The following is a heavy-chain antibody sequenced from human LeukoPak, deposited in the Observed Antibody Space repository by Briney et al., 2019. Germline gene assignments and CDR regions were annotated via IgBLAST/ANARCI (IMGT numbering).Heavy chain of an antibody. V-gene: IGHV3-48*02. D-gene: IGHD4-17*01. J-gene: IGHJ4*02. CDR3: ARAIRPATLTTFDY. Sequence: GGSLRLSCAASGFMFSGYSMNRVRQAPGKGLEWISYIDSTSTTLYYADSVKGRFTISRDNVRTSLYLQMNSLRDEDTAVYYCARAIRPATLTTFDYWGQGTLVAVSS. CDR2: IDSTSTTL. CDR1: GFMFSGYS.